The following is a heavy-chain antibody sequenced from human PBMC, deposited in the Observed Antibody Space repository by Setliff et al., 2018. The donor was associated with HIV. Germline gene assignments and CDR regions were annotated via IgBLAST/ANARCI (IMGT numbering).Heavy chain of an antibody. CDR2: VSQSGST. D-gene: IGHD2-21*01. CDR3: ARVPVAGANWFDP. V-gene: IGHV4-39*01. Sequence: KSSETLSLTCSVSGVSINRTDHYWGWIRQSPGKRLEWIGSVSQSGSTYYNPSLKSRITISVDRSKNLFSLKLISVTAADQGVYYCARVPVAGANWFDPWGQGTLVTVSS. CDR1: GVSINRTDHY. J-gene: IGHJ5*02.